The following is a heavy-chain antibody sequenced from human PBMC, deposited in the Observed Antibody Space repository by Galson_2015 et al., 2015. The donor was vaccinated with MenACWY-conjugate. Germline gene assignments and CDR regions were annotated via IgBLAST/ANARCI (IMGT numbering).Heavy chain of an antibody. D-gene: IGHD1-26*01. CDR2: IDPHNSST. V-gene: IGHV5-51*01. CDR1: GYSFTNYW. Sequence: QSGAEVKKPGESLQISCTGSGYSFTNYWIGWVRQMPGRGLEWMGLIDPHNSSTRYSPSFQGQVTISADESISPAFLQWSSLKASDTAMYYCARHPPGGRGMDVWGRGTTVTVSS. CDR3: ARHPPGGRGMDV. J-gene: IGHJ6*02.